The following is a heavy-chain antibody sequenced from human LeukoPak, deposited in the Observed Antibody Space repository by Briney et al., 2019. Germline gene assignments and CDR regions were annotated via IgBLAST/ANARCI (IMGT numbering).Heavy chain of an antibody. CDR3: VRGRTMICGCLDY. Sequence: SETLSLTCAVYGGSFSGYYWSWIRQPPGKGLEWIGEINHSGSTNYNPSLKSRVTISVDTSKNQFSLKLSSVTAADTAVYYCVRGRTMICGCLDYWGQGTLVTVSS. J-gene: IGHJ4*02. CDR1: GGSFSGYY. CDR2: INHSGST. D-gene: IGHD3-22*01. V-gene: IGHV4-34*01.